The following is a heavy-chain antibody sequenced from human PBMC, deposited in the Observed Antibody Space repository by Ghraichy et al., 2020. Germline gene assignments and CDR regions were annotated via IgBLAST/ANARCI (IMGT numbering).Heavy chain of an antibody. CDR1: GFTFSIYS. V-gene: IGHV3-48*02. D-gene: IGHD3-22*01. Sequence: LSLTCVASGFTFSIYSMDWVRQAPGKGVEWVSYISSSSSTIYYADSVKGRFIISRDNARNSLYLQMNSLRDEDTAVYYCARGLGYYNSSGVFDYWGQGALVTVSS. CDR3: ARGLGYYNSSGVFDY. J-gene: IGHJ4*02. CDR2: ISSSSSTI.